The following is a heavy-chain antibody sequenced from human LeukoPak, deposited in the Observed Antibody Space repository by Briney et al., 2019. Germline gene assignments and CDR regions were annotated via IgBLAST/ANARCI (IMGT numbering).Heavy chain of an antibody. CDR2: IRYDGSTK. CDR3: AKVVSSSWGYFDY. J-gene: IGHJ4*02. CDR1: GFTFSIYG. V-gene: IGHV3-30*02. Sequence: TGGSLRLSCAASGFTFSIYGMHWVRQAPGKGLEWVAFIRYDGSTKYYADSVKGRFTISRDNSKNTLYLQMNSLRPEDTAVYYCAKVVSSSWGYFDYWGQGTLVTVSS. D-gene: IGHD6-13*01.